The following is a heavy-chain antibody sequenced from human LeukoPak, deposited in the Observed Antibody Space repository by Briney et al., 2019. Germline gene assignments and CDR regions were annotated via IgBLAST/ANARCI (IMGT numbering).Heavy chain of an antibody. D-gene: IGHD3-10*01. CDR1: GGSINSYY. J-gene: IGHJ4*02. Sequence: SETLSVTCTVSGGSINSYYWSWIRQPRGKGLEWIGYIYYSGSTNYDHSLKSRVTISVDTSKNQFSLKLSSVTAADTAVYYCAREVRYYGSASYSLFDYWGQGTPVPVSS. CDR3: AREVRYYGSASYSLFDY. V-gene: IGHV4-59*01. CDR2: IYYSGST.